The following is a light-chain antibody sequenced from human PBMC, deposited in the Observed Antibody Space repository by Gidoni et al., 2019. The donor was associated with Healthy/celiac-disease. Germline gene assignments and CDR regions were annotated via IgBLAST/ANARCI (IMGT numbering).Light chain of an antibody. CDR1: QSISSW. V-gene: IGKV1-5*03. CDR2: KAS. J-gene: IGKJ1*01. Sequence: DIQMTQSPSTLSASVGDRVTITCRASQSISSWLAWYQQKPGKAPKLLIYKASSLESGVPSRFSGSGSGTEFTLTISSLQPHDFATYYCQQYNSYRTFGQRTKVEI. CDR3: QQYNSYRT.